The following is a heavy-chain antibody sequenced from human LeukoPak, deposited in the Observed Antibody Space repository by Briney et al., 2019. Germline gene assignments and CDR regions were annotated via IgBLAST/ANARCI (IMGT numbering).Heavy chain of an antibody. CDR2: IYYSGST. D-gene: IGHD6-13*01. Sequence: SETLSLTCTVSGGSISSGSYYWSWIRQPPGRGLEWIGYIYYSGSTNYNPSLKSRVTISVDTSKNQFSLKLSSVTAADTAVYYCARIGAAAYHWFDPWGQGTLVTVSS. V-gene: IGHV4-61*01. J-gene: IGHJ5*02. CDR3: ARIGAAAYHWFDP. CDR1: GGSISSGSYY.